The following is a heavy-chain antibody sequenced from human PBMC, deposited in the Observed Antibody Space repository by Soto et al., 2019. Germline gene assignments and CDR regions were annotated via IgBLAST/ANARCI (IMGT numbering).Heavy chain of an antibody. J-gene: IGHJ4*02. CDR2: ISYDGSNK. Sequence: GGSLRLSCAASGFTFSSYGMHWVRQAPGKGLEWVAVISYDGSNKYYADSVKGRFTISRDNSKNTLYLQMNSLRAEDTAVYYCAKDGDSSGYYWGSFDYWGQGTLVTVSS. D-gene: IGHD3-22*01. CDR3: AKDGDSSGYYWGSFDY. CDR1: GFTFSSYG. V-gene: IGHV3-30*18.